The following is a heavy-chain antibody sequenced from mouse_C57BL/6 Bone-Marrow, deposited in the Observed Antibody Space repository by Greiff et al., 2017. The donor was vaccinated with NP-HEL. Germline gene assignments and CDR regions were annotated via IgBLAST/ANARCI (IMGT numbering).Heavy chain of an antibody. V-gene: IGHV5-9*01. Sequence: EVMLVESGGGLVKPGVSLKLSCAASGFTFSSYTMSWVRQTPEKRLEWVATISGGGGNTYYPDSVKGRFTISRDNAKNTLYLQMSSLRSEDTALYYCARHIDYYGSSYDDFDVWGTGTTVTVSS. CDR2: ISGGGGNT. D-gene: IGHD1-1*01. CDR1: GFTFSSYT. CDR3: ARHIDYYGSSYDDFDV. J-gene: IGHJ1*03.